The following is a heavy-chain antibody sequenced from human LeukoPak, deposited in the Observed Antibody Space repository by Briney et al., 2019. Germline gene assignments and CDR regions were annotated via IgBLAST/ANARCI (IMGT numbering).Heavy chain of an antibody. V-gene: IGHV4-34*01. CDR2: ISYTGST. D-gene: IGHD1-14*01. Sequence: PSETLSLTCAVYGGSFSGYYWSWIREPPGKGLEWVGSISYTGSTYYNPALRSRVTISVDASKNQFSLNLRSLTAADTAMYYCARQKYTTSRYFDYWGQGMLVTVSP. CDR1: GGSFSGYY. CDR3: ARQKYTTSRYFDY. J-gene: IGHJ4*02.